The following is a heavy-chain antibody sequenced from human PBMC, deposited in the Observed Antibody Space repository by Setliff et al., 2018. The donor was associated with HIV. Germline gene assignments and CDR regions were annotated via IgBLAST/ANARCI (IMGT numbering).Heavy chain of an antibody. CDR3: AIGSSNWPHRPNNYYFDY. J-gene: IGHJ4*02. Sequence: ASVKVSCKASGDTFTTYALHWVRQAPGQRLEWMGWINAGNGDTKPSQKFQGRVTITRDTSASTAYMELSSLRSEDTGVYYCAIGSSNWPHRPNNYYFDYWGQGTQVTVS. CDR2: INAGNGDT. D-gene: IGHD6-13*01. V-gene: IGHV1-3*01. CDR1: GDTFTTYA.